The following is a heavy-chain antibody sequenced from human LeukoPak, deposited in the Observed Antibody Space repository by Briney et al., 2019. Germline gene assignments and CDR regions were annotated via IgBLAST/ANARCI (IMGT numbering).Heavy chain of an antibody. D-gene: IGHD2-2*01. CDR2: LSAYNGNT. CDR1: GYTFTSYG. V-gene: IGHV1-18*01. J-gene: IGHJ6*02. CDR3: ARERYCSSTSCYRDLGPIYYYYGMDV. Sequence: ASVKVSCKASGYTFTSYGISWVRQAPGQGLEWMGWLSAYNGNTNYAQKLQGRVTMATDTSTSTAYMELSSLRSEDTAVYYCARERYCSSTSCYRDLGPIYYYYGMDVWGQGTTVTVSS.